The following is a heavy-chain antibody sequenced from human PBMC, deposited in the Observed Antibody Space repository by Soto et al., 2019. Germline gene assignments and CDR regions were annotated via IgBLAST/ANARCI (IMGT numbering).Heavy chain of an antibody. CDR2: INPDSGAT. V-gene: IGHV1-2*04. CDR1: GYSFTGYY. J-gene: IGHJ4*02. D-gene: IGHD2-8*02. CDR3: ARGDYGTGGYPFPYFDY. Sequence: HEHLVQSGAEVKRPGASLKVSCKASGYSFTGYYIHWVRQAPGQGLEWMGWINPDSGATNYAQNLQGWVTLTSATSISTALMDLTILTSDATAVYYCARGDYGTGGYPFPYFDYWGQGTLVIVSS.